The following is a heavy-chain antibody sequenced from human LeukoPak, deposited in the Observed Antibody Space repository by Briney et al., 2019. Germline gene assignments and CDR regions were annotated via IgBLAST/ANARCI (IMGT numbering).Heavy chain of an antibody. Sequence: GGSLRLSCAASGFTFSSYGMHWVRQAPGKGLEWVAVIWYDGSNKYYADSVKGRFTISRDNSKNTLHLQMNSLRAEDTAVYYGARANYYDNSGSSFDYWGQGTLVTVSS. CDR3: ARANYYDNSGSSFDY. J-gene: IGHJ4*02. V-gene: IGHV3-33*01. D-gene: IGHD3-22*01. CDR2: IWYDGSNK. CDR1: GFTFSSYG.